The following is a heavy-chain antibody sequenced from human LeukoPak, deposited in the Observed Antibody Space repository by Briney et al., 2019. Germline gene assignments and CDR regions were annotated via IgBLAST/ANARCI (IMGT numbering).Heavy chain of an antibody. V-gene: IGHV3-48*02. Sequence: GGSLRLSCVVSEFTFSSYSMSWVRQAPGKGLEWVSYISSSSSTIYYADSVKGRFTISRDNAKNSLYLQMNSLRDEDTAVYYCARQGSGWSYDAFDIWGQGTMVTVSS. J-gene: IGHJ3*02. D-gene: IGHD6-19*01. CDR2: ISSSSSTI. CDR1: EFTFSSYS. CDR3: ARQGSGWSYDAFDI.